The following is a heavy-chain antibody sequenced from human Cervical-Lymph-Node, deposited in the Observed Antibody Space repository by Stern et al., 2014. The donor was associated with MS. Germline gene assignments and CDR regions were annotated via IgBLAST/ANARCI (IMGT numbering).Heavy chain of an antibody. J-gene: IGHJ5*02. Sequence: VQLVESGPGLVKASETLSLICSVSGGSIGSYYWTWIRQPPGKGLEWIGYIYYSGSTNYNPSLKSRVTISVDTSKNQFSLKLSSVTPADTAVYYCARGRARDGSFPWFDPWGQGTLVTVSS. CDR2: IYYSGST. CDR3: ARGRARDGSFPWFDP. CDR1: GGSIGSYY. V-gene: IGHV4-59*01. D-gene: IGHD5-24*01.